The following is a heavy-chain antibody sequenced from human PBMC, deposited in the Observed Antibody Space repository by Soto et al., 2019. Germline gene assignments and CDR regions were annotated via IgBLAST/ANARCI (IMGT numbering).Heavy chain of an antibody. V-gene: IGHV4-4*02. CDR1: GGSISETYW. D-gene: IGHD6-19*01. CDR3: ARHIGVTGTRGFDY. J-gene: IGHJ4*02. CDR2: ISYRGTT. Sequence: QVQLQESGPGLVEPSETLSLTCAVSGGSISETYWWSWVRQPPGKGLEWIGEISYRGTTHYNPSLRSRVTISMVTSRNQISLTLISVTAADSASYYCARHIGVTGTRGFDYWGQGTLVTVSS.